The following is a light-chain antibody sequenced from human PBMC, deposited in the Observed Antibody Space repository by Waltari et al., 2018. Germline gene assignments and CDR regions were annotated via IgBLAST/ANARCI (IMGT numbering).Light chain of an antibody. CDR2: DVS. CDR1: SSDVGGYNY. V-gene: IGLV2-14*03. CDR3: SSYISSDTLEL. J-gene: IGLJ2*01. Sequence: QSALTQPASVSGSPGQSITISCTGTSSDVGGYNYVSWYQQHPGKAPKLIIFDVSNRPEGVSRRFSGSKSSNTASLTISGVQAQDEADYYCSSYISSDTLELFGGGTSLTVL.